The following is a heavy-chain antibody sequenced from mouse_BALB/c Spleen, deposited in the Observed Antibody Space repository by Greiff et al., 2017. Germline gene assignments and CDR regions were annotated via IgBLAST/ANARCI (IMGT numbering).Heavy chain of an antibody. V-gene: IGHV5-6-3*01. CDR2: INSNGGST. CDR1: GFTFSSYG. CDR3: AREGYKYDDAMDY. Sequence: EVQVVESGGGLVQPGGSLKLSCAASGFTFSSYGMSWVRQTPDKRLELVATINSNGGSTYYPDSVKGRFTISRDNAKNTLYLQMSSLKSEDTAMYCCAREGYKYDDAMDYWGQGTSVTVSS. D-gene: IGHD2-14*01. J-gene: IGHJ4*01.